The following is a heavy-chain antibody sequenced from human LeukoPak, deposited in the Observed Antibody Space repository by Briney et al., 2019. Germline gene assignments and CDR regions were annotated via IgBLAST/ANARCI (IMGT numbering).Heavy chain of an antibody. V-gene: IGHV1-2*02. CDR2: INPSSGGA. J-gene: IGHJ6*03. D-gene: IGHD6-13*01. CDR1: GYTFTGYY. CDR3: ARSSPPTYYHFYYYMDV. Sequence: ASVKVSCKASGYTFTGYYIHWVRQAPGQGLEWMGWINPSSGGAKYAQNFQGRVIMTTDTSVSTAYMELSGLRSDDTAVYYCARSSPPTYYHFYYYMDVWGKGSTVTVSS.